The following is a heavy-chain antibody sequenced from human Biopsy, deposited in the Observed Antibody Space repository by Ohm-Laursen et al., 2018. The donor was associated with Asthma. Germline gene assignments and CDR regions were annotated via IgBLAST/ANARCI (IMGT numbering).Heavy chain of an antibody. CDR2: IYYSGST. Sequence: PSDTLSLTCTVSGGSINIGDYYWSWIRQHPVKGLEWIGYIYYSGSTYYNPSPKSRVSISLDTPKNQFSLSLTSVTAADTAVYYCARTTYGDDGFDPWGQGTLVTVSS. CDR1: GGSINIGDYY. V-gene: IGHV4-31*03. D-gene: IGHD4-17*01. J-gene: IGHJ5*02. CDR3: ARTTYGDDGFDP.